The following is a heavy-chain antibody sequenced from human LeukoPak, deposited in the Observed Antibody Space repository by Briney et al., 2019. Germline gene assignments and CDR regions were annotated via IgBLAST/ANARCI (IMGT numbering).Heavy chain of an antibody. CDR1: GFTFDDYG. CDR3: ARDRAAAGNGAFDI. Sequence: PGGSLRLSCAASGFTFDDYGMSWVRQAPGKGLEWVSGINWNGGSTGYADSVKGRFTISRDNAKNSLYLQMNSLRAEDTALYYCARDRAAAGNGAFDIWGQGTMVTVSS. D-gene: IGHD6-13*01. V-gene: IGHV3-20*04. J-gene: IGHJ3*02. CDR2: INWNGGST.